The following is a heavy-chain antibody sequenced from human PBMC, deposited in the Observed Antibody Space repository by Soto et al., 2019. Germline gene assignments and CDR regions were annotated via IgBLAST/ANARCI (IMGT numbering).Heavy chain of an antibody. CDR1: GFTFSNNA. J-gene: IGHJ5*02. Sequence: EGSLRLSCAASGFTFSNNAMSWVRQAPGKGLEWVSGITGSGAITYYADSVKGRFTISRDNSKNTLYLQMTSLRAGDTAVYYCAKGPGNNWFDPWGQGTLVTVSS. V-gene: IGHV3-23*01. CDR2: ITGSGAIT. CDR3: AKGPGNNWFDP.